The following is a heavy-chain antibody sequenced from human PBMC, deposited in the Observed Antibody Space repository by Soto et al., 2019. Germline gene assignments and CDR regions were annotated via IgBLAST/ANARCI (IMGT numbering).Heavy chain of an antibody. CDR3: ASTVQWLVHTLDY. D-gene: IGHD6-19*01. J-gene: IGHJ4*02. CDR2: ISSSSSYI. Sequence: PGGSLRLSCAASGFTFSSYSMNWVRQAPGKGLEWVSSISSSSSYIYYADSVKGRFTISRDNAKNSLYLQMNRLRAEDTAVYYCASTVQWLVHTLDYWGQGTLVTVSS. V-gene: IGHV3-21*01. CDR1: GFTFSSYS.